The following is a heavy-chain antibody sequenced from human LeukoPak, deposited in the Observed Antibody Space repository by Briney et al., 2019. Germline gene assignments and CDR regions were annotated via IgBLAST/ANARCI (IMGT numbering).Heavy chain of an antibody. J-gene: IGHJ6*02. Sequence: ASVKVSCKASGYTFNNHYMYWVRQAPGQGLEWMGVINPSGGSTSYAQKFQGRVTMTGDTSTRAVYMEVNSLRSEDTAVYYCANTGDILTGSPPYYYYGMDVWGQGTTVTVSS. CDR3: ANTGDILTGSPPYYYYGMDV. CDR1: GYTFNNHY. CDR2: INPSGGST. V-gene: IGHV1-46*02. D-gene: IGHD3-9*01.